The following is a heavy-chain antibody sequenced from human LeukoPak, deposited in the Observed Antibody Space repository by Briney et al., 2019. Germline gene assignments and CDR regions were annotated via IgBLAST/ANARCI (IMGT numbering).Heavy chain of an antibody. CDR1: GFTFSSYG. D-gene: IGHD2-15*01. CDR2: ISYDGSNK. V-gene: IGHV3-30*18. CDR3: AKDPRPPYCSGGSCYGYYFDY. J-gene: IGHJ4*02. Sequence: PGGSLRLSCAASGFTFSSYGMHWVRQAPGKGLEWVAVISYDGSNKYYADSVKGRFTISRDNSKNTLFLQMNSLRAEDTAVYYCAKDPRPPYCSGGSCYGYYFDYWGQGTLVTVSS.